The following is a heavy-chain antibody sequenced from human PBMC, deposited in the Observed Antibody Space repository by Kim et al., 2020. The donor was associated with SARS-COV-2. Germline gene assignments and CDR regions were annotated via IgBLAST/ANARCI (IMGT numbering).Heavy chain of an antibody. D-gene: IGHD3-16*01. Sequence: ASVKVSCKASGYTSTHYYMHWVRQAPGQGLEWMGIINPSAGSTSYAPKFQGRVTMTRDTSTSTVYMDLSSLRSEDTAVYYCARDGFGIPASGAFDIWGQG. CDR1: GYTSTHYY. V-gene: IGHV1-46*01. J-gene: IGHJ3*02. CDR2: INPSAGST. CDR3: ARDGFGIPASGAFDI.